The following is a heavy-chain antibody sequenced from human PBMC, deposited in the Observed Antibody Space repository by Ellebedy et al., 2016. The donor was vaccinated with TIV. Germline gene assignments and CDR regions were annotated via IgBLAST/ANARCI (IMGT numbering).Heavy chain of an antibody. CDR1: GFTFSSYS. V-gene: IGHV3-21*01. CDR2: ISSDSSYI. Sequence: GGSLRLXXAASGFTFSSYSMNWVRQAPGKGLEWVSSISSDSSYIYYADSVKGRFTISRDNARNSLYLQINDLRAEDTAVYYCAGSWGWRHEYWGQGTLVTVSS. J-gene: IGHJ4*02. D-gene: IGHD1-26*01. CDR3: AGSWGWRHEY.